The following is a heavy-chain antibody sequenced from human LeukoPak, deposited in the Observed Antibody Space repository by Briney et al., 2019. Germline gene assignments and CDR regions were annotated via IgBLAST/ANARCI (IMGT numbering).Heavy chain of an antibody. CDR2: IYYSGST. Sequence: SETLSLTCTVSGGSISSSSYYCGWIRQPPGKGLEWIGSIYYSGSTYYNPSLKSRATISVDTSKNQFSLKLSSVTAADTAVYYSARHELTYYYGSGSYESNWFDPWGQGTLVTVSS. CDR3: ARHELTYYYGSGSYESNWFDP. V-gene: IGHV4-39*01. J-gene: IGHJ5*02. CDR1: GGSISSSSYY. D-gene: IGHD3-10*01.